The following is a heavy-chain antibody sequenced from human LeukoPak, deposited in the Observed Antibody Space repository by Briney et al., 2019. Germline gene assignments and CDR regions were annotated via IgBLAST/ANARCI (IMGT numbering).Heavy chain of an antibody. V-gene: IGHV4-30-2*01. Sequence: PSVTLTLICTVSGGSISRGGYYGRWIRRPPGEVLEWFGYIYHSGSTYYNPSLKSRVTISVDRSKNQFSLELSSVTAADTAVYYCAIRPGYSSSWYIRRGAYDAFDIWGQGTMVTVSS. D-gene: IGHD6-13*01. CDR3: AIRPGYSSSWYIRRGAYDAFDI. CDR1: GGSISRGGYY. J-gene: IGHJ3*02. CDR2: IYHSGST.